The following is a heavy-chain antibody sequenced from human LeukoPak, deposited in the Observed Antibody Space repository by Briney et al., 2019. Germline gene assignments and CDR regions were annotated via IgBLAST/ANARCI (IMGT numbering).Heavy chain of an antibody. CDR2: INWNGGST. Sequence: GGSLRLSCAASGFTFDDYGMSWVRQAPGKGLEWVSGINWNGGSTGYADSVKGRFTISRDNAKNSLYLQMNSLRAEDTALYYCARGIPDYYDSSGYDYWGQGTLVTVSS. J-gene: IGHJ4*02. CDR1: GFTFDDYG. V-gene: IGHV3-20*04. CDR3: ARGIPDYYDSSGYDY. D-gene: IGHD3-22*01.